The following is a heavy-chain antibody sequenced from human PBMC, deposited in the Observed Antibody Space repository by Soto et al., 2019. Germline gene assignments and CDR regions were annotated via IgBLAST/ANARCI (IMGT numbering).Heavy chain of an antibody. CDR2: IGGSGGST. CDR1: GFTFSSYA. J-gene: IGHJ4*02. Sequence: GGSLRLSCAASGFTFSSYAMSWVRQAPGKGLEWVSAIGGSGGSTYYADSVKGRFTISRDNSKNTLYLQMNSLRAEDTAVYYCAKGSKWLRLNYFDYWGQGTLVTVSS. CDR3: AKGSKWLRLNYFDY. V-gene: IGHV3-23*01. D-gene: IGHD5-12*01.